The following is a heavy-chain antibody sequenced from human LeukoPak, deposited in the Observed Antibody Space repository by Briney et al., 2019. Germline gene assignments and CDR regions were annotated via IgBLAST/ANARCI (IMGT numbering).Heavy chain of an antibody. CDR2: NGGSGRRT. D-gene: IGHD2-21*02. J-gene: IGHJ5*02. Sequence: GRSLRLSCAASGFTFSSYAMSWVRQAPGEGLEWVSSNGGSGRRTDYADSVKGRFTISRDNSKTTLYLQMSSLRAEDTAVYYCARGSLYSGCDCLDAWGRGTLVTVSS. V-gene: IGHV3-23*01. CDR3: ARGSLYSGCDCLDA. CDR1: GFTFSSYA.